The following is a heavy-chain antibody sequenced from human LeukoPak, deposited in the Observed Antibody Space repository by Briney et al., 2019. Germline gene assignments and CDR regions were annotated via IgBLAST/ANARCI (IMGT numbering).Heavy chain of an antibody. CDR3: TGYCSGGSCYLRDY. D-gene: IGHD2-15*01. V-gene: IGHV3-23*01. Sequence: GGSLRLSCAASGFTFSSYAMSWVRQAPGKGLEWVSSISNSGGRTFYTDSVKGRFTISRDNSKNTLYLQMNSLRAEDTAVYYCTGYCSGGSCYLRDYWGQGTLVTVSS. CDR1: GFTFSSYA. J-gene: IGHJ4*02. CDR2: ISNSGGRT.